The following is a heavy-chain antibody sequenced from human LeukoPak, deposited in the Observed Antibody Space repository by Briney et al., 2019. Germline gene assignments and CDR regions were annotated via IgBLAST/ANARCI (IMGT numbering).Heavy chain of an antibody. CDR2: INTKTGNP. Sequence: ASVKVSCKASGYTFTSYAMNWVRQAPGQGLEWMGWINTKTGNPTYPQGFTGRFVFSLDTSVSTAYLQISSLKAEDTAVYYCARAHYYDSSGYYSIDLNDYYYYYYMDVWGKGTTVTVSS. CDR3: ARAHYYDSSGYYSIDLNDYYYYYYMDV. J-gene: IGHJ6*03. D-gene: IGHD3-22*01. V-gene: IGHV7-4-1*02. CDR1: GYTFTSYA.